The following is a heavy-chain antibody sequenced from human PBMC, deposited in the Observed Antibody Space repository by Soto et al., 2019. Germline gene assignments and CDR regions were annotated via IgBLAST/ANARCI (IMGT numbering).Heavy chain of an antibody. CDR2: IRWNSGSK. CDR1: GFIFGDYA. CDR3: AKDLVVVAVSDALDV. Sequence: GGSLRLSCVASGFIFGDYAMHWVRQAPGKGLEWVSGIRWNSGSKGYADSVKGRFTISRDNARNSLYLQMDSLRAEDTALYFCAKDLVVVAVSDALDVWGQGTMVTVSS. J-gene: IGHJ3*01. V-gene: IGHV3-9*01. D-gene: IGHD2-15*01.